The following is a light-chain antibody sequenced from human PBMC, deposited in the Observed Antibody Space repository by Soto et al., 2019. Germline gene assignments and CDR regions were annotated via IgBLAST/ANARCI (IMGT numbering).Light chain of an antibody. CDR1: SSKIGSNT. J-gene: IGLJ1*01. V-gene: IGLV1-44*01. CDR2: TNN. CDR3: AAWDDSLNGLV. Sequence: QSVLTQPPSASGTPGQRVTISCSGSSSKIGSNTVNWYQQLPGTAPKLLIYTNNQRPSGVPDRFSGSKSGTSASLAISGLQSEAEADYYCAAWDDSLNGLVFGTGTKLTVL.